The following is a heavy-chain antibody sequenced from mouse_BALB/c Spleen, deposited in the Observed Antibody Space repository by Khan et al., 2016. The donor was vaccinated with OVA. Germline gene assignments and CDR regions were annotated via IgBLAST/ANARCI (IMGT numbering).Heavy chain of an antibody. Sequence: EVQLQESGPGLVKPSQSLSLTCTVTGYSITSDYAWNWIRQFPGNKLEWMGYISYSGSTSYNPSLKSRISITRDTSKNQFFLQLKSVTTEDTATYYCARGVRLTYWGQGTLVTVSA. CDR1: GYSITSDYA. V-gene: IGHV3-2*02. CDR2: ISYSGST. J-gene: IGHJ3*01. D-gene: IGHD1-2*01. CDR3: ARGVRLTY.